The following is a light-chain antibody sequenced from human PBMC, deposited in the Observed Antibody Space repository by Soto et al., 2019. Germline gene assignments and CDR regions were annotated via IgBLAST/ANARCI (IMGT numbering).Light chain of an antibody. CDR3: QKYNSYPLT. Sequence: DIHMTQSPSTLSASGGDRVTITCRASQSISSWLAWYQQKPGKAPKILIYKASSLESGVPLRFSGSGSGTEFTLTISRLQPDDFATYYCQKYNSYPLTCGGGTKVDIK. V-gene: IGKV1-5*03. CDR1: QSISSW. J-gene: IGKJ4*01. CDR2: KAS.